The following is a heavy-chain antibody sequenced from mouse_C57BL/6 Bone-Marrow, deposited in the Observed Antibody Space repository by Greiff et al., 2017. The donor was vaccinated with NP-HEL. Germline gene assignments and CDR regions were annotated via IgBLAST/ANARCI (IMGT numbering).Heavy chain of an antibody. D-gene: IGHD1-1*01. Sequence: QVHVKQPGAELVKPGASVKLSCKASGYTFTSYWMHWVKQRPGRGLEWIGRIDPNSGGTKYNEKFKSKATLTVDKPSSTAYMQLSSLTSEDSAVYYCARDHYGSSGSFFDYWGQGTTLTVSS. J-gene: IGHJ2*01. CDR1: GYTFTSYW. CDR2: IDPNSGGT. V-gene: IGHV1-72*01. CDR3: ARDHYGSSGSFFDY.